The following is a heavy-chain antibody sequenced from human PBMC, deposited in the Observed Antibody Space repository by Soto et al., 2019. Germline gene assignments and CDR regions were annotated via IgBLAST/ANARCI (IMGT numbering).Heavy chain of an antibody. J-gene: IGHJ5*02. D-gene: IGHD4-17*01. CDR1: GGSISSYY. CDR3: ARVNDYGDYVNWFDP. V-gene: IGHV4-59*01. CDR2: IYYSGST. Sequence: QVQLQESGPGLVKPSETLSLTCTVSGGSISSYYWSWIRQPPGKGLEWIGCIYYSGSTNYNPSLKSRVTISVDTSKNQFSLKLSSVTAADTAVYYCARVNDYGDYVNWFDPWGQGTLVTVSS.